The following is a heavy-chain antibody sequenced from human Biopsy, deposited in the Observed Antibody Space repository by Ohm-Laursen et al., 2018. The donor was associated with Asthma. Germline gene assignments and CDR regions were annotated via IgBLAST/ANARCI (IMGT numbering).Heavy chain of an antibody. J-gene: IGHJ4*02. V-gene: IGHV3-30-3*01. CDR2: GGSYYDGGLK. CDR1: GFTFRSYA. Sequence: SLRLSCAASGFTFRSYAMHWVRQAPGKGLEWVAVGGSYYDGGLKYYADSVNGRFTVSRDDSKNTLYLQMNSLRPDDTAVYYCARDVMDCYFPASDFWGQGTLVTVSS. CDR3: ARDVMDCYFPASDF. D-gene: IGHD2-21*01.